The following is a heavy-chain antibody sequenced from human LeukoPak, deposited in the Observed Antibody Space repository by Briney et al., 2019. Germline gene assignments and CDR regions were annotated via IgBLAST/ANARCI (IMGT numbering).Heavy chain of an antibody. J-gene: IGHJ5*02. Sequence: SVKVSCKASGGTFSSYAISWVRQAPGQGLEWMGGIIPIFGTANYAQKFQGRVTITADESTSTAYMELSSLRAEDTAVYYCARDHVFSSAGSLAFDPWGQGTLVTVSS. V-gene: IGHV1-69*13. D-gene: IGHD1-14*01. CDR3: ARDHVFSSAGSLAFDP. CDR1: GGTFSSYA. CDR2: IIPIFGTA.